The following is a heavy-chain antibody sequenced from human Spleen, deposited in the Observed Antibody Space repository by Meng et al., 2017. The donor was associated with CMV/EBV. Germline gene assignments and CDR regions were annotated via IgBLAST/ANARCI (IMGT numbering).Heavy chain of an antibody. Sequence: GGTIPSGDYYGSWIRQPPGKGLEWIGYIYYSGSAYYNPSLKSRVTISVDTSKSQFSLELSAVTAADTAVYYCATSRQLARTYFFDYWGQGALVTVYS. D-gene: IGHD6-6*01. CDR1: GGTIPSGDYY. V-gene: IGHV4-30-4*08. J-gene: IGHJ4*02. CDR3: ATSRQLARTYFFDY. CDR2: IYYSGSA.